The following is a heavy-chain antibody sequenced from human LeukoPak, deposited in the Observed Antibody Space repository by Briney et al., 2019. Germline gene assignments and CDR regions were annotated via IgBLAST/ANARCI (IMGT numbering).Heavy chain of an antibody. CDR3: ARGHYGMDV. J-gene: IGHJ6*02. Sequence: GGSLRLSRAASRFTFSAYWMTWVRQAPGKGLEWVASIKTDGSEKYYVDSMRGRLTISRDNAENSLILQMNSLRAEDTAVYHCARGHYGMDVWGQGTTVTVSS. V-gene: IGHV3-7*01. CDR1: RFTFSAYW. CDR2: IKTDGSEK.